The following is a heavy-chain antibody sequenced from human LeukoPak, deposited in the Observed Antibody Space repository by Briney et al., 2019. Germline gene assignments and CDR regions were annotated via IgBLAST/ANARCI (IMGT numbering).Heavy chain of an antibody. Sequence: GGSLRLSCAASGFTFSDCYMSWIRQAPGKGLEWVSDICSSGSTIYYADSGKGLFTISRDNAKNSLYLQMNNLRVEDTAVYYCARDQPIGYNYGYPFDNWGEGTLVTVSS. CDR1: GFTFSDCY. J-gene: IGHJ4*02. CDR3: ARDQPIGYNYGYPFDN. CDR2: ICSSGSTI. V-gene: IGHV3-11*04. D-gene: IGHD5-18*01.